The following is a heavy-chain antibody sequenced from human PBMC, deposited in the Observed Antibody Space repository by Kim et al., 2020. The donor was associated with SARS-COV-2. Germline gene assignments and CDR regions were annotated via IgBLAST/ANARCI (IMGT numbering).Heavy chain of an antibody. J-gene: IGHJ6*02. CDR2: ISSSSSTI. CDR1: GFTFSSYS. Sequence: GGSLRLSCAASGFTFSSYSMNWVRQAPGKGLEWVSYISSSSSTIYYADSVKGRFTISRDNAKNSLYLQMNSLRAEDTAVYYCARDHSSPDFLHDYVWGSYRRRGNYYGMDVWGQGTTVTVSS. CDR3: ARDHSSPDFLHDYVWGSYRRRGNYYGMDV. V-gene: IGHV3-48*04. D-gene: IGHD3-16*02.